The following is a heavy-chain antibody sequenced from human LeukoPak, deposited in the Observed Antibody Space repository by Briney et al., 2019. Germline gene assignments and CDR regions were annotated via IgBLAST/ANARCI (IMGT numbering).Heavy chain of an antibody. D-gene: IGHD1/OR15-1a*01. CDR1: EFTFSSYS. CDR3: AKDSNSILALDY. J-gene: IGHJ4*02. V-gene: IGHV3-30*18. Sequence: PGGSLRLSCAASEFTFSSYSMNWVRQAPGKGLEWVAVISYDGSDKYYADSVKGRFTISRDNSKNTLYLQMNSLRAEDTAVYYCAKDSNSILALDYWGQGTLVTVSS. CDR2: ISYDGSDK.